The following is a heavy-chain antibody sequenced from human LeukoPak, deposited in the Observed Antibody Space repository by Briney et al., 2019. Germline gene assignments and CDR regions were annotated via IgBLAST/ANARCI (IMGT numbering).Heavy chain of an antibody. D-gene: IGHD6-6*01. V-gene: IGHV1-69*05. J-gene: IGHJ3*02. CDR2: IIPIFGTA. CDR3: ASVPTAARPTFMYAFDI. CDR1: GGTFSSSA. Sequence: SVKVSCKASGGTFSSSAISWVRQAPGQGLEWMGGIIPIFGTANYAQKFQGRVTITTDESTSTAYMELSSLRSEDTAVYYCASVPTAARPTFMYAFDIWGQGTMVTASS.